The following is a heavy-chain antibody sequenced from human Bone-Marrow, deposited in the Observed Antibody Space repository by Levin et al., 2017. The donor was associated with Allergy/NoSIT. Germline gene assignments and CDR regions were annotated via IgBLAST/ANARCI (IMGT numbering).Heavy chain of an antibody. CDR2: TYYSGST. Sequence: SETLSLTCTVSGGSISSGGYYWSWIRQHPGKGLEWIGYTYYSGSTYYNPSLKSRVTISVDTSKNQFSLKLSSVTAADTAVYYCARGDHCSGGSCYSGLFDYWGQGTLVTVSS. CDR3: ARGDHCSGGSCYSGLFDY. V-gene: IGHV4-31*03. D-gene: IGHD2-15*01. CDR1: GGSISSGGYY. J-gene: IGHJ4*02.